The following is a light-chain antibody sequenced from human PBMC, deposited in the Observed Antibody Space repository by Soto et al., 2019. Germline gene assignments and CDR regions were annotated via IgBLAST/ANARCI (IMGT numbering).Light chain of an antibody. CDR2: KDS. CDR3: QSADSSGTQRV. CDR1: ALPKQY. J-gene: IGLJ1*01. Sequence: SYELTQPPSVSVSPGQTARITCSGDALPKQYAYWYQQKPGRAPVLVIYKDSERPSGIPERFSGSSSGTTVTLTISGVQAEDEADYYCQSADSSGTQRVFGTGTKLTVL. V-gene: IGLV3-25*03.